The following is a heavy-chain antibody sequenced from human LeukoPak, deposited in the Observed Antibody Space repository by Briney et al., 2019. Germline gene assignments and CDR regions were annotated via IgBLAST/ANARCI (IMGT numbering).Heavy chain of an antibody. D-gene: IGHD6-6*01. CDR1: GDSISSTIYY. CDR2: IDYRGST. V-gene: IGHV4-39*01. CDR3: ARPWGYTSSSFDY. J-gene: IGHJ4*02. Sequence: SETLSLTCTVSGDSISSTIYYWDWIRQTPGKGLEWIATIDYRGSTYYNPSLKGRVTISADTSKNQLSLTLSSVTAADTAVYYCARPWGYTSSSFDYWGQGTLVTVSS.